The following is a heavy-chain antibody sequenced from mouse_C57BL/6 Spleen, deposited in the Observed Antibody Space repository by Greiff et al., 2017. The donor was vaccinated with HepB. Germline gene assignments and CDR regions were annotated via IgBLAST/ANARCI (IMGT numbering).Heavy chain of an antibody. J-gene: IGHJ3*01. CDR2: ISSGSSTI. CDR3: ARYYDYDEAWFAY. Sequence: EVKLVESGGGLVKPGGSLKLSCAASGFTFSDYGMHWVRQAPEKGLEWVAYISSGSSTIYYADTVKGRFTISRDNAKNTLFLQMTSLRSEDTAMYYCARYYDYDEAWFAYWGQGTLVTVSA. V-gene: IGHV5-17*01. D-gene: IGHD2-4*01. CDR1: GFTFSDYG.